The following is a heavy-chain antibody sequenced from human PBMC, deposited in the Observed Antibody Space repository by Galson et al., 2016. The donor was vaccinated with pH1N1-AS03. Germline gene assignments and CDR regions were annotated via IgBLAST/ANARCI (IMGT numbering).Heavy chain of an antibody. J-gene: IGHJ3*02. CDR2: IIPISGMT. D-gene: IGHD2/OR15-2a*01. CDR1: GGSFSDFG. CDR3: ARDRRGEYVGSNSRFYVTVAVEI. V-gene: IGHV1-69*04. Sequence: SVKVSCKASGGSFSDFGLNWVRQAPGQGLEWMGRIIPISGMTDYAKKFQDRVTIIADKSTTTAYMEVSSMRSEYTAVYFCARDRRGEYVGSNSRFYVTVAVEICGQATKVTVSS.